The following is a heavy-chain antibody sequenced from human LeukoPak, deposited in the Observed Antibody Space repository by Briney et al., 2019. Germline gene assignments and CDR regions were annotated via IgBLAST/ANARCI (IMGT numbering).Heavy chain of an antibody. CDR3: AKDDAWLRFGE. CDR2: ISPSGDIT. D-gene: IGHD3-10*01. CDR1: GFTSNNAW. V-gene: IGHV3-23*01. Sequence: GGSLRLSCAASGFTSNNAWMNWVRQAPGKGLEWVSGISPSGDITYYADSVKGRFTISRDNSKNTLYLEVISLTAEDTAVYYCAKDDAWLRFGEWSQGTLVTVSS. J-gene: IGHJ4*02.